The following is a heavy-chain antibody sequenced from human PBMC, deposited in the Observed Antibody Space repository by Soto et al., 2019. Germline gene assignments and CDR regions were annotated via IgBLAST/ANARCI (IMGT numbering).Heavy chain of an antibody. D-gene: IGHD3-10*02. CDR2: ISGSGFST. CDR1: GLTSGPYG. Sequence: PGGSLRLSCAASGLTSGPYGMTWVRQAPGRGLEWVSTISGSGFSTHYAESVQGRFTISRDNSKNTMYLQMNSLRAEDTAVYYCAKDPTPRDFLFIHYRDSWGQVSPATV. V-gene: IGHV3-23*01. J-gene: IGHJ4*02. CDR3: AKDPTPRDFLFIHYRDS.